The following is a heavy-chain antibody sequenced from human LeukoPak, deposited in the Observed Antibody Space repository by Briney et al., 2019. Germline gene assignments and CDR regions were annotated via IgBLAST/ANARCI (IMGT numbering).Heavy chain of an antibody. J-gene: IGHJ4*02. CDR2: ISSSGGST. Sequence: GGSLRLSCAASGFTFGTYGMAWVRQAPGKGLEWVSSISSSGGSTYYGDSVKGRFTISRDNSKNTLYLQMNSLRDEDTALYYCAKEAHVAVTTYDYWGQGTLVTVSS. D-gene: IGHD2-21*02. V-gene: IGHV3-23*01. CDR3: AKEAHVAVTTYDY. CDR1: GFTFGTYG.